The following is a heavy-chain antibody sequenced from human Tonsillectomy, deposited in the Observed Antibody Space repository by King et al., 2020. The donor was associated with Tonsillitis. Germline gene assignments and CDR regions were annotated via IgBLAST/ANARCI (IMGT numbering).Heavy chain of an antibody. J-gene: IGHJ6*04. CDR2: INWNSANT. V-gene: IGHV3-9*01. Sequence: VQLVESWGGLIQPGRSLRLSCAASGFTFDDHSMHWVRQVPGKGLELVSGINWNSANTDYEASVKGRFTISRDNAKNSLYLQMNSLRSEDTAFYYCAKDIGQPRGLPGYNFEGMDVWGKGTTVTVT. CDR1: GFTFDDHS. D-gene: IGHD5-12*01. CDR3: AKDIGQPRGLPGYNFEGMDV.